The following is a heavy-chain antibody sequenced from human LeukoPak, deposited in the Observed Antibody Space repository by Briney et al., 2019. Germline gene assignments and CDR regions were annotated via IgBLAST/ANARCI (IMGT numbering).Heavy chain of an antibody. CDR2: ISYDGSNT. D-gene: IGHD5-24*01. Sequence: PGRSLRLSCAASGFTFSRNAMHWVRQAPGKGLEWVAIISYDGSNTYYTASVKGRFTISRDDSNNTLYLQMNSLKTEDTAVYYCARDQAVRLQSYYFDYWGQGTLVTVSS. J-gene: IGHJ4*02. CDR3: ARDQAVRLQSYYFDY. CDR1: GFTFSRNA. V-gene: IGHV3-30*10.